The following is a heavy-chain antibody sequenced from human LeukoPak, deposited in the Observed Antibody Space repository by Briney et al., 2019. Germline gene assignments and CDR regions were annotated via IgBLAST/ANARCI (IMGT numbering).Heavy chain of an antibody. V-gene: IGHV1-69*04. D-gene: IGHD5-18*01. CDR1: GGTFSSYA. CDR2: IIPILGIA. Sequence: EASVKVSCKASGGTFSSYAISWVRQAPGQGLEWMGRIIPILGIANYAQKFQGRVTITADKSTSTAYMELRSLRSEDTAVYYCARGEGQLWFWGQGTLVTVSS. CDR3: ARGEGQLWF. J-gene: IGHJ4*02.